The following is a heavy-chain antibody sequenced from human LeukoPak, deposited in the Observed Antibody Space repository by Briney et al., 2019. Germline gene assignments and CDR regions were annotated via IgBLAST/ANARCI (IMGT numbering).Heavy chain of an antibody. J-gene: IGHJ3*02. Sequence: SQTLSLTCTVSGDSVTSGGYFWAWIRQHPGKGLEWIGYISNSGTTSYNPSLKGRVSISVDTSNNQFSLRLSSVTAADTAVYYCARDVVVTSSPDAFDIWGQGTMVTVSS. CDR3: ARDVVVTSSPDAFDI. V-gene: IGHV4-31*03. CDR1: GDSVTSGGYF. CDR2: ISNSGTT. D-gene: IGHD2-21*02.